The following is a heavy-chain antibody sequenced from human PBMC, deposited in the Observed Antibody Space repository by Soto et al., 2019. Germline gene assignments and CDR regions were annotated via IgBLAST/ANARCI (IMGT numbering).Heavy chain of an antibody. CDR2: ISGSGGST. CDR3: AKGRSGVTYSGAILPFDY. CDR1: GFTFNTFA. J-gene: IGHJ4*02. V-gene: IGHV3-23*01. D-gene: IGHD1-26*01. Sequence: EVQLLESGGGLVQPGGSLRLSCAASGFTFNTFAMSWVRQRPGKGLEWVSGISGSGGSTDYADSLKGRFTISRDNSNNTLYLQMSSLRVEDTAVYYCAKGRSGVTYSGAILPFDYWGQGTLVTVSS.